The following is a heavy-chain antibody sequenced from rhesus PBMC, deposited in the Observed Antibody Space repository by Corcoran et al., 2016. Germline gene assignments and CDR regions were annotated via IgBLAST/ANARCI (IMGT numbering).Heavy chain of an antibody. CDR1: GYTFTDYY. V-gene: IGHV1S2*01. CDR2: INPYNGHT. CDR3: ARLMEVADV. D-gene: IGHD2-33*01. J-gene: IGHJ5-1*01. Sequence: QVQLVQSGAEVKKPGSSVKVSCKASGYTFTDYYMYWVRQAPRQGLEWMGWINPYNGHTNEAPKFQDRVTMTRDTSTGTAYVELSSLRSEDTAVYYCARLMEVADVWGPGVLVTVSS.